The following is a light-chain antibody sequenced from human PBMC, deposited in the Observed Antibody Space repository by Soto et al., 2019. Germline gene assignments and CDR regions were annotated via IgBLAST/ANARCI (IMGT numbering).Light chain of an antibody. CDR2: DAS. Sequence: DIQMTQSPSSLSASVGDTVTITCRASQGIRKSLAWYQQKPGKIPKLLIYDASTLQSVVPSRFSGSGSGTDFSFSITSMQPEHVESYYCQKYGSAPLPFGGWTKVEIK. V-gene: IGKV1-27*01. CDR1: QGIRKS. CDR3: QKYGSAPLP. J-gene: IGKJ4*01.